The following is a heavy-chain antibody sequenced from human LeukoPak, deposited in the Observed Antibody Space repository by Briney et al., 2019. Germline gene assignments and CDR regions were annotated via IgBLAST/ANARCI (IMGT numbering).Heavy chain of an antibody. CDR2: IWYDGSNK. V-gene: IGHV3-33*01. Sequence: GGSLRLSCAASGFTFSSYGMHWVRQAPGKGLEWVAVIWYDGSNKYYADSVKGRFTISRDNSKNTLYLQMNSLRAEDTAVYYCARDPSGYCSGGSCYYYYGMDVWGQGTTVTVSS. J-gene: IGHJ6*02. CDR1: GFTFSSYG. D-gene: IGHD2-15*01. CDR3: ARDPSGYCSGGSCYYYYGMDV.